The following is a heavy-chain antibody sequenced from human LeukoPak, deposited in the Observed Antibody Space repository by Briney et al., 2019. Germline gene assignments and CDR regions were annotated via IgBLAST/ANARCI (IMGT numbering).Heavy chain of an antibody. Sequence: SVKVSCKASGGTFSSYAISWVRQAPGQGLEWMGGIIPIFGSANYAQKFQGRVTITADKSTSTAYMELSSLRSEDTAVYYCASQTGIAAAGHFDYWGQGTLVTVSS. CDR2: IIPIFGSA. V-gene: IGHV1-69*06. D-gene: IGHD6-13*01. J-gene: IGHJ4*02. CDR1: GGTFSSYA. CDR3: ASQTGIAAAGHFDY.